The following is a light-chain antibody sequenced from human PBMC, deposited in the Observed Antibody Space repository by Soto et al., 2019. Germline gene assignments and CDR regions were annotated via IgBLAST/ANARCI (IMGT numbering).Light chain of an antibody. CDR2: NNN. J-gene: IGLJ2*01. V-gene: IGLV1-44*01. CDR1: SSNIGSNT. CDR3: AAWDDSLNGLV. Sequence: QAVVTQPPSASGTPGQRVTISCSGSSSNIGSNTVHWYQQLPGTAPKVLIYNNNQRPSGVPDRFSGSKSGTSASLAISGLQSEDEADYYCAAWDDSLNGLVFGGGTKVTVL.